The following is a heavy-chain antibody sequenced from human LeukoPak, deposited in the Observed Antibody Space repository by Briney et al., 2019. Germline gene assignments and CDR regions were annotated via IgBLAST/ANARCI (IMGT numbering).Heavy chain of an antibody. J-gene: IGHJ4*02. D-gene: IGHD6-19*01. CDR3: ARQSGGSGHDY. V-gene: IGHV4-59*08. CDR1: GGSISSYY. Sequence: PSETLSLTCTVSGGSISSYYWSWIRQPPGKGLEWIGYIYYSGSTNYNPSLKSRVTISVDTSKNQFSLKLSSVTAADTAVYYCARQSGGSGHDYWGQGTLVTVSS. CDR2: IYYSGST.